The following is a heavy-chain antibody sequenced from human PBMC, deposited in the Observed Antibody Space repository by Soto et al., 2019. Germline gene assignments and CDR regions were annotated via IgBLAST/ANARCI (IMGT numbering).Heavy chain of an antibody. CDR1: GFTFSDYY. V-gene: IGHV3-11*01. D-gene: IGHD2-21*01. J-gene: IGHJ6*02. CDR2: ISSSGTTI. Sequence: GSLRLSCAASGFTFSDYYMNWIRRAPGKGLEWVSYISSSGTTIYYADSVKGRFTISRDNAKNSLFLQMNSLRAEDTALYYCARGHSIFYGMDVWGQGTTVTVSS. CDR3: ARGHSIFYGMDV.